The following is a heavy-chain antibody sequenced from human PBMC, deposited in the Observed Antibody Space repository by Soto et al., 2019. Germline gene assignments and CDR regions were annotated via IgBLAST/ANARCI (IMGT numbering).Heavy chain of an antibody. CDR2: IYYSGST. V-gene: IGHV4-31*03. CDR1: GGSISSGGYY. D-gene: IGHD3-22*01. Sequence: PSETLSLTCTVSGGSISSGGYYWSWIRQHPGKGLEWIGYIYYSGSTYYNPSLKSRVTISVDTSKNQFSLKLSSVTAADTAVYYCARDRLWYYYDSSGNGREYYYYGMDVWGQGTTVTVSS. CDR3: ARDRLWYYYDSSGNGREYYYYGMDV. J-gene: IGHJ6*02.